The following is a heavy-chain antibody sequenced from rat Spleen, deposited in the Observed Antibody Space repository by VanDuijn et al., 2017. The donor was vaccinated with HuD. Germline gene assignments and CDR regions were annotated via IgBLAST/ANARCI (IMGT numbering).Heavy chain of an antibody. CDR3: ARTFDF. J-gene: IGHJ1*01. Sequence: EVKLVESGGGLVQPGRSLKLSCAASGFNFNDYWMGWIRQPPGKGLEWVATIRYDGNNTYYRDSVKGRFTISRDNAKSTLYLQMDSLKSEDTATYHCARTFDFWGPGTMVTVSS. V-gene: IGHV5-29*01. CDR2: IRYDGNNT. CDR1: GFNFNDYW.